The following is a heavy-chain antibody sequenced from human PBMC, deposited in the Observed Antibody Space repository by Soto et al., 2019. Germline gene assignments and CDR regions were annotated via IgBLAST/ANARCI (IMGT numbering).Heavy chain of an antibody. CDR2: IYHSGST. J-gene: IGHJ4*02. V-gene: IGHV4-4*02. Sequence: PSETLSLTCAVSSGSISSSNWWSWVRQPPGKGLEWIGEIYHSGSTNYNPPLKSRVTISVDKSKNQFSLKLSSVTAADTAVYYCARRGVAAATNFHYWGQGTLVTVSS. CDR3: ARRGVAAATNFHY. D-gene: IGHD6-13*01. CDR1: SGSISSSNW.